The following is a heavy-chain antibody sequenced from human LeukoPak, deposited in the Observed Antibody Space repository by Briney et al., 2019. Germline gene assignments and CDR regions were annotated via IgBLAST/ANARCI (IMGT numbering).Heavy chain of an antibody. CDR1: GFTFSNHA. CDR3: AKDVWWSVS. V-gene: IGHV3-23*01. D-gene: IGHD2-8*02. J-gene: IGHJ5*02. Sequence: GGSLRLSCVASGFTFSNHAMTWVRQAPGKGLEWVSAISADAVDTFYAPSVKGRFTISRDNSKNTLYLQINSLRAEDTAMYYCAKDVWWSVSWGQGTLVTVSS. CDR2: ISADAVDT.